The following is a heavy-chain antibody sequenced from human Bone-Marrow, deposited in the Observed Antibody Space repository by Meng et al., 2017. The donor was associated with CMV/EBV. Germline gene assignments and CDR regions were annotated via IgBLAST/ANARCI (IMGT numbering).Heavy chain of an antibody. CDR2: INPNSGGT. CDR3: ARSIVVVPADPNYYYYGMDV. D-gene: IGHD2-2*01. V-gene: IGHV1-2*02. J-gene: IGHJ6*02. Sequence: ASVKVSCKASGYTFTGYYMHWVRQAPGQGLKWMGWINPNSGGTNYAQKFQGRVTMTRDTSISTAYMELSRLRSDDTAVYYCARSIVVVPADPNYYYYGMDVWGQGTTVTVSS. CDR1: GYTFTGYY.